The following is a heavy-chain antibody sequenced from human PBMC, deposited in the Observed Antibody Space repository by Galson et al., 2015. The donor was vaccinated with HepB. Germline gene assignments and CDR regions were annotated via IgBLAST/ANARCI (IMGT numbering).Heavy chain of an antibody. J-gene: IGHJ4*02. CDR3: ARDELMITFGGVIVIPGDY. V-gene: IGHV1-18*01. Sequence: SVKVSCKASGYTFTSYDINWVRQAPGQGLEWMGRISAYNGNTNYAQKLQGRVTMTTDTSTSTAYMELRSLRSDDTAVYYCARDELMITFGGVIVIPGDYWGQGTLVTVSS. CDR2: ISAYNGNT. CDR1: GYTFTSYD. D-gene: IGHD3-16*02.